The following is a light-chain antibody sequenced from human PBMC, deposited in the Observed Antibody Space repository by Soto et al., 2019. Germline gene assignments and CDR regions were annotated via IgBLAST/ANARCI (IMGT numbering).Light chain of an antibody. V-gene: IGKV3-15*01. Sequence: EVVMTQSPATVSVSPGERNTLSCRASRSVSINLAWYQQKPGLAPRLLIYGASTRATGIPDRFSGSGSGTNFTLTISSLQAEDFAVYYCQQYNGWPLPLGGGTKVDIK. CDR2: GAS. CDR3: QQYNGWPLP. J-gene: IGKJ4*01. CDR1: RSVSIN.